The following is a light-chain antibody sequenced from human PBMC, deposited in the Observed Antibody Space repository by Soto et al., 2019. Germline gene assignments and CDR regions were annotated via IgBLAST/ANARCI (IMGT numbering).Light chain of an antibody. J-gene: IGKJ4*01. CDR3: QQFSSYPLT. CDR2: DAS. V-gene: IGKV3-20*01. Sequence: EVVLTQSPGTLSLSPGERATLSCRASQSVRSTYLAWYQQKPGQAPRLLIYDASSRATDIPDRFSGSGSGTDFTLTISRLEPEDFAVYYCQQFSSYPLTFGGGTKVEIK. CDR1: QSVRSTY.